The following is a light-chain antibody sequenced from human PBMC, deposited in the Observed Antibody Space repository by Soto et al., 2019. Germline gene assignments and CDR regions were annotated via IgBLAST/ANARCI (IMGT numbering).Light chain of an antibody. V-gene: IGKV1-39*01. J-gene: IGKJ3*01. CDR2: DAA. Sequence: DIPMTQSPYSLSAAVGDRVTIACRARQHINTYLNWYQQKPGKAPKLLLFDAASLQSGFPSRFSDGGSWTDFTLTITSLQPAAFATCYCQQTSSSPFSFGPETKVDI. CDR3: QQTSSSPFS. CDR1: QHINTY.